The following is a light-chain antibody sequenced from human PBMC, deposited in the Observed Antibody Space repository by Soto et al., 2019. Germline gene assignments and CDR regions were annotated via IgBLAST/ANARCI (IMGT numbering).Light chain of an antibody. V-gene: IGLV2-8*01. CDR2: EVS. CDR3: TSYVGSNIWV. J-gene: IGLJ3*02. Sequence: QSALTQPPSASGSPGQSVTISCTGTSSDVGAYKYVSWYQQYPGKAPKLMIYEVSKRPSGVPDRFSGSKSGNTASLTVSGLQAYDEADYYFTSYVGSNIWVFGGGTKLTVL. CDR1: SSDVGAYKY.